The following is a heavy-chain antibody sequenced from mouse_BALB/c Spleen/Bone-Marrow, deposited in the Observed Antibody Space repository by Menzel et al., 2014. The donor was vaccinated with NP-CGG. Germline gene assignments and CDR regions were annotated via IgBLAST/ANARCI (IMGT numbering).Heavy chain of an antibody. Sequence: EVQLQQSGPELVKPGSSMKISCKASGYSFTGYTMNWVKQSRGKNLEWIGLIIPYNGDTSHNQKFKGKATLTVDKSSSTAYMELLSLTSEDSAVYYCARGGDFDYWGQGTTLTVSS. V-gene: IGHV1-18*01. J-gene: IGHJ2*01. CDR2: IIPYNGDT. CDR1: GYSFTGYT. CDR3: ARGGDFDY.